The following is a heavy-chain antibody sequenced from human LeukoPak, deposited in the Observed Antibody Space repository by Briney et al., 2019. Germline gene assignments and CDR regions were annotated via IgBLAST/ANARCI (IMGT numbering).Heavy chain of an antibody. CDR1: GFTFDDYG. CDR3: ARCLDYYDSRAFDI. V-gene: IGHV3-20*04. CDR2: INWNGGST. J-gene: IGHJ3*02. Sequence: PGGSLRLSCAASGFTFDDYGMSWVRQAPGKGLEWVSGINWNGGSTGYADSVKGRFTISRDNAKNSLYLQMNSLRAEDTALYYCARCLDYYDSRAFDIWGQGTMVTVSS. D-gene: IGHD3-22*01.